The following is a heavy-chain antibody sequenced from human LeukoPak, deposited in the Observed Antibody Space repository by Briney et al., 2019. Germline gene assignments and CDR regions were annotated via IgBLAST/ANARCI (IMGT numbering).Heavy chain of an antibody. CDR3: ARKSMGYCSGGSCYSDAFDI. D-gene: IGHD2-15*01. CDR2: INPNSGGT. J-gene: IGHJ3*02. CDR1: GYTFTGYY. Sequence: ASVKVSCKASGYTFTGYYMQWLRQAPGQGVEWMGRINPNSGGTNYAQKFQGRVTMTRDTSISTAYMELSRLRSDDTAVYYCARKSMGYCSGGSCYSDAFDIWRQGTMVTVSS. V-gene: IGHV1-2*06.